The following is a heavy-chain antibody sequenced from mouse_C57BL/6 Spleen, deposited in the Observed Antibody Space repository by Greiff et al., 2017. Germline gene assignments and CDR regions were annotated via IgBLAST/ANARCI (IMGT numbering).Heavy chain of an antibody. J-gene: IGHJ4*01. CDR1: GYTFTSYW. CDR3: ASIYYDPYYAMDY. D-gene: IGHD2-4*01. V-gene: IGHV1-53*01. Sequence: VQLQQPGTELVKPGASVKLSCKASGYTFTSYWMHWVKQRPGQGLEWIGNINPNNGGTSYNQKFKGKATLTVDKSSSTAYMELRSLTSEDSAVYYCASIYYDPYYAMDYWGQGTSVTVSS. CDR2: INPNNGGT.